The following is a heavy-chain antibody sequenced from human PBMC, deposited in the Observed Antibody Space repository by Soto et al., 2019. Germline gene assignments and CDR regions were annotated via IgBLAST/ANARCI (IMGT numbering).Heavy chain of an antibody. CDR2: IIPIFGTA. CDR1: GGTFSSYA. Sequence: SVKVSCKASGGTFSSYAISWVRQAPGQGLEWMGGIIPIFGTANYAQKFQGRVTITADESTSTAYMELSSLRPEDTAVYYCARGTYYYDSSGYYYSSSGMDVWGQGTTVTVSS. V-gene: IGHV1-69*13. D-gene: IGHD3-22*01. J-gene: IGHJ6*02. CDR3: ARGTYYYDSSGYYYSSSGMDV.